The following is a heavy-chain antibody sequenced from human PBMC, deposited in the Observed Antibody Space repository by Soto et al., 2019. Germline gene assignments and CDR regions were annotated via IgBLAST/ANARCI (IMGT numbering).Heavy chain of an antibody. CDR3: ARQYGGYEYYFDY. Sequence: QVQLQESGPGLVKPSQTLSLTCTVSGDSMSSGDYYWSWLRQPPGKGLEWIGSIYYSEITNYNPSLKSRVTLSADRSKNQFSLKLSSVTAADTAVYYCARQYGGYEYYFDYWGQGTLVTVSS. CDR2: IYYSEIT. V-gene: IGHV4-30-4*01. CDR1: GDSMSSGDYY. D-gene: IGHD5-12*01. J-gene: IGHJ4*02.